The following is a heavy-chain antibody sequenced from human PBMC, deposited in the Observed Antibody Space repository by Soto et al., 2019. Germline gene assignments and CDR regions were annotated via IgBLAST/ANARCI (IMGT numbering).Heavy chain of an antibody. CDR2: ISGSGGST. J-gene: IGHJ6*02. CDR3: ARAEDFHYYNYALDV. V-gene: IGHV3-23*01. Sequence: PGGSLRLSCAASGFTFSSYGMSWVRQAPGKGLEWVSGISGSGGSTYNADYVKGRVTVSRDNSKNTLYLQVHSLRAEDSAVYYCARAEDFHYYNYALDVWGQGTTVTVS. CDR1: GFTFSSYG.